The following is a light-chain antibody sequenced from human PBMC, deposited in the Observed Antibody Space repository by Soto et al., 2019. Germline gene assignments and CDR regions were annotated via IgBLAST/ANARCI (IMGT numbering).Light chain of an antibody. V-gene: IGKV3-20*01. CDR1: QRVSSSY. CDR3: QQYGRSPRT. CDR2: DAS. Sequence: EIVLTQSPGTLSLSPGERATLSCRASQRVSSSYLAWYQHKPGQAPRLLIYDASSRATGIPDRFSGSGSGTDVTLTISRLEPEDCAVYYCQQYGRSPRTFGQGTKVEIK. J-gene: IGKJ1*01.